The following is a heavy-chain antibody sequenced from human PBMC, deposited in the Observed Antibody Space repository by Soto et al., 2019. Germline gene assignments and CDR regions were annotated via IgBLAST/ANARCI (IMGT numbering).Heavy chain of an antibody. CDR3: ARGAVMPDS. CDR2: ISASGGST. V-gene: IGHV3-23*01. CDR1: GFPFDSFA. D-gene: IGHD3-16*01. Sequence: EVQLLESGGGLEQPGGSLRLSCAASGFPFDSFAMTWVRQAPGKGLEWVSAISASGGSTFYADSVKGRFTISRDSSKKTLYLQMNSLRAEDTAVYYCARGAVMPDSWGQGTLVTVSS. J-gene: IGHJ4*02.